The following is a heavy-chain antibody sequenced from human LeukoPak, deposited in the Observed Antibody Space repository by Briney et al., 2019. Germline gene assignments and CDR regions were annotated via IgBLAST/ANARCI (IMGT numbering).Heavy chain of an antibody. CDR2: ISGSGGST. Sequence: PGGSLRLSCAASGFTFSSYAMSWVRQAPGKGLEWVSAISGSGGSTYYADSVKGRFTISRGNSKNTLYLQMNSLRAEDTAVYYCAKMGEDQSDFDYWGQGTLVTVSS. CDR1: GFTFSSYA. CDR3: AKMGEDQSDFDY. J-gene: IGHJ4*02. D-gene: IGHD3-16*01. V-gene: IGHV3-23*01.